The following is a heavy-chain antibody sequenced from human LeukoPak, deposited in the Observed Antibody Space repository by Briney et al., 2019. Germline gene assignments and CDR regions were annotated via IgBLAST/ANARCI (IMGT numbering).Heavy chain of an antibody. V-gene: IGHV3-30*04. D-gene: IGHD6-13*01. Sequence: PGGSLRLSCAASGFTFSSYAMHWVRQAPGKGLEWVAVISYDGSNKYYADSVKGRFTISRDNSKNTLYLQMNSLRAEDTAVYYCVGTHGDYWGQGTLVTVSS. CDR3: VGTHGDY. CDR1: GFTFSSYA. CDR2: ISYDGSNK. J-gene: IGHJ4*02.